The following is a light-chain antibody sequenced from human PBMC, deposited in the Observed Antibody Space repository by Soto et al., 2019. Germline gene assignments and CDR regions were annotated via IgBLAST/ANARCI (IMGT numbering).Light chain of an antibody. J-gene: IGKJ4*02. CDR3: QQYSTSLT. CDR1: QSVGST. Sequence: EILMTQSPATLSVSPGERVILSCRAGQSVGSTLAWYQQKPGQAPRLLIRGASTRATGVPARFSGSGSGTEFTLTISSLQSEDFTVYYRQQYSTSLTFGGGT. V-gene: IGKV3-15*01. CDR2: GAS.